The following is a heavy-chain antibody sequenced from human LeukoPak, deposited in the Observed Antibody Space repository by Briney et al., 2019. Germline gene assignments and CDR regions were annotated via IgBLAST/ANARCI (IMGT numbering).Heavy chain of an antibody. J-gene: IGHJ5*02. Sequence: GGSLRLSCAASGFTFSTYWMSWLRQAPGKGLEWVANIKQDGSEKYYVDSVKGRFAISRDNAKNSLFLQMNTLRVEDTAVYYCAKDSLLTVVSPVAASWGQGTLVTVSS. V-gene: IGHV3-7*01. CDR3: AKDSLLTVVSPVAAS. D-gene: IGHD4-23*01. CDR1: GFTFSTYW. CDR2: IKQDGSEK.